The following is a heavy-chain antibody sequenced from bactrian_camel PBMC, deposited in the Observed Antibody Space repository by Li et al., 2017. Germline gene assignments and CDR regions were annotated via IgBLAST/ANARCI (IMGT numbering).Heavy chain of an antibody. CDR2: LASDGSS. J-gene: IGHJ4*01. CDR3: AADRRRHGPPSLRPGDYSV. Sequence: HVQLVESGGGSVQAGGSLRLSCAASGRTYIKWCMGWFREVPGQEREGVASLASDGSSIYANSLKGRFSISKDNARNWLVLQMDSLEPGDTARYYCAADRRRHGPPSLRPGDYSVWGQGTQVTVS. V-gene: IGHV3S53*01. CDR1: GRTYIKWC. D-gene: IGHD2*01.